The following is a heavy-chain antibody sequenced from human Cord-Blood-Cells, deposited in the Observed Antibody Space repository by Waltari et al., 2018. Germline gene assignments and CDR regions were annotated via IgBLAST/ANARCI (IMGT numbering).Heavy chain of an antibody. V-gene: IGHV4-59*01. CDR3: ARVWRSGSRYYYYYGMDV. D-gene: IGHD3-3*01. CDR2: IYYSGST. J-gene: IGHJ6*02. Sequence: QVQLQESGPGLVKPSETLSLTCTVSGGSISSYYWSWIWPPPGTGLEWIGYIYYSGSTNYNPSLKSRVTISVDTSKNQFSLKLSSVTAADTAVYYCARVWRSGSRYYYYYGMDVWGQGTTVTVSS. CDR1: GGSISSYY.